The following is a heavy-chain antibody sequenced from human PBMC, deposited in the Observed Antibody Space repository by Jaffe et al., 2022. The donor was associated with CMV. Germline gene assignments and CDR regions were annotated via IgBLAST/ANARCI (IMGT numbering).Heavy chain of an antibody. CDR2: IYYSGST. V-gene: IGHV4-59*01. J-gene: IGHJ6*02. Sequence: QVQLQESGPGLVKPSETLSLTCTVSGGSISSYYWSWIRQPPGKGLEWIGYIYYSGSTNYNPSLKSRVTISVDTSKNQFSLKLSSVTAADTAVYYCARWGCSSTSCYKDYYYYGMDVWGQGTTVTVSS. D-gene: IGHD2-2*02. CDR1: GGSISSYY. CDR3: ARWGCSSTSCYKDYYYYGMDV.